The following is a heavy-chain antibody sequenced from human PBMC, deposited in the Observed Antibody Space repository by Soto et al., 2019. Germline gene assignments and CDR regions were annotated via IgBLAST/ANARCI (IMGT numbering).Heavy chain of an antibody. D-gene: IGHD6-25*01. V-gene: IGHV1-8*01. CDR2: MNPDSGHA. CDR3: ARRHHCSGGICHYGWGY. Sequence: GASVKVSCKASGYTFTNSDINWVRQAPGQGLEWMGWMNPDSGHAAYAQKFQGRVTLTTSTSTSTVYMEMRSLGSEDTAAYYCARRHHCSGGICHYGWGYWGQGTLVIVSS. CDR1: GYTFTNSD. J-gene: IGHJ4*02.